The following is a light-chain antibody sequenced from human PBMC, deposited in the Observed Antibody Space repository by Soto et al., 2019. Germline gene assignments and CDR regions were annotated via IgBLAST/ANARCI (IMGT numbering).Light chain of an antibody. J-gene: IGKJ1*01. V-gene: IGKV1-39*01. Sequence: DIQMTQSPSSLSASVGDRVTITCRASQSISSYLNWYQQKPGKAPKLLIYAASSLQSGVPSRFSGSGSGTDFTLTISSLQPEDFATYSCHQSYSTPRTFGQGPKVEI. CDR2: AAS. CDR3: HQSYSTPRT. CDR1: QSISSY.